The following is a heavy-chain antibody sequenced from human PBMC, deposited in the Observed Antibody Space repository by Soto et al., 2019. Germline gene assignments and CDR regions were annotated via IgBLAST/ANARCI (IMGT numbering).Heavy chain of an antibody. D-gene: IGHD2-8*02. Sequence: QVQLVQSGAAVMKPGASVKVYCRASGYTFTAYYMPWVRQPPGQGVLEWMGQINPDSGDTKYAQQFQGRVTMTRDTSINTAYMELSRLRSDGTAMYYCAALDWSDVGHLSATGGYDHWGQGTRVKVSS. CDR3: AALDWSDVGHLSATGGYDH. V-gene: IGHV1-2*06. J-gene: IGHJ5*02. CDR2: INPDSGDT. CDR1: GYTFTAYY.